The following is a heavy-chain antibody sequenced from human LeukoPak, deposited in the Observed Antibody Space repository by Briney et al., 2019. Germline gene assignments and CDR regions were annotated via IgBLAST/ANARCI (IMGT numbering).Heavy chain of an antibody. Sequence: PGASLRLSCAASGFTFSSYAMSWVRQPPGKGLEWVSAISGSGGSTYYADSVKGRFTISRDNSKNTLYLQMNSLRAEDTAVYYCAKAPGWNYVAHMDVWGQGTTVTVSS. V-gene: IGHV3-23*01. CDR3: AKAPGWNYVAHMDV. D-gene: IGHD1-7*01. CDR1: GFTFSSYA. CDR2: ISGSGGST. J-gene: IGHJ6*02.